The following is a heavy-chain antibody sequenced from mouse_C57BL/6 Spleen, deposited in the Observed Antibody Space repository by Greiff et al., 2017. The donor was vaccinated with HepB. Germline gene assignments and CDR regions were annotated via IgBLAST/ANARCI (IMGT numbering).Heavy chain of an antibody. D-gene: IGHD1-1*01. V-gene: IGHV1-82*01. Sequence: VQLQQSGPELVKPGASVKISCKASGYAFSSSWMNWVKQRPGKGLEWIGRIYPGDGDTNYNGKFKGKATLTADKSSSKAYMQLSRLTSEDSAVYFCARSTGSNYEWYFDVWGTGTTVTVSS. CDR2: IYPGDGDT. CDR1: GYAFSSSW. J-gene: IGHJ1*03. CDR3: ARSTGSNYEWYFDV.